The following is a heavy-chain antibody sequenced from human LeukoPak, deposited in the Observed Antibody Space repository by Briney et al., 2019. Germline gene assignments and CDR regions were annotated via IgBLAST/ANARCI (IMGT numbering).Heavy chain of an antibody. CDR3: AKDWSPTRSSWLDY. V-gene: IGHV3-23*01. CDR2: ISGSGGSA. J-gene: IGHJ4*02. Sequence: GGSLRLSCAASKFAFSSYAMSWVRQAPGKGLEWVSAISGSGGSAYYADSVKGRFTISRDNSKNTLYLQMNSLRAEDTAVYYCAKDWSPTRSSWLDYWGQGTLVTVSS. CDR1: KFAFSSYA. D-gene: IGHD1-1*01.